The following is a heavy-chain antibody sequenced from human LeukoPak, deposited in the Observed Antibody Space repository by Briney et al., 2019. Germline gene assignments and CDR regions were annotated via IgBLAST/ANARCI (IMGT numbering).Heavy chain of an antibody. CDR1: GGSFSGYY. D-gene: IGHD3-3*01. CDR2: INHSGST. V-gene: IGHV4-34*01. Sequence: SETLSLTCAVYGGSFSGYYWSWIRQPPGKGLEWIGEINHSGSTNYNPSLKSRVTISVDTSKNQFSLKLSSVTAADTAVYYCARERYYDFWSGYRNWFDPWGQGTLVTVSS. J-gene: IGHJ5*02. CDR3: ARERYYDFWSGYRNWFDP.